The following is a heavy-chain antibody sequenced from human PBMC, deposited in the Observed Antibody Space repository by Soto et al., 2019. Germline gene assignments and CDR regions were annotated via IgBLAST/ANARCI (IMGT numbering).Heavy chain of an antibody. CDR3: ATDLPGYCSSTSCYAWPY. V-gene: IGHV1-24*01. J-gene: IGHJ4*02. D-gene: IGHD2-2*01. Sequence: GASVKVSCKVSGYTLTELSMHWVRQAPGKGLEWMGGFDPEDGETIYAQKFQGRVTMTEDTSTDTAYMELSSLRSEDTAVYYCATDLPGYCSSTSCYAWPYWGQGTLVTVS. CDR1: GYTLTELS. CDR2: FDPEDGET.